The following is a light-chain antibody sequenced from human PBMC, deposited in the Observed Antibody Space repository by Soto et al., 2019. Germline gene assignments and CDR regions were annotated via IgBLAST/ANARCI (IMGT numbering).Light chain of an antibody. CDR1: QGVNNY. J-gene: IGKJ4*01. Sequence: IVLTQSPATLSLSPGERATLSCRASQGVNNYLAWYQQKPGQAPRLLIYDASSRATDIPARFSGSGSGTDFTLTISSLEPEDFATYYCHQRSNWPLTFGGGTKVDIK. CDR3: HQRSNWPLT. CDR2: DAS. V-gene: IGKV3-11*01.